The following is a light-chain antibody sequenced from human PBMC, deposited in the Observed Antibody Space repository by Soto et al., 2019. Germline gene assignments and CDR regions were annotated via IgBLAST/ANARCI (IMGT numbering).Light chain of an antibody. CDR2: AAS. CDR1: QSISSY. CDR3: QQSYTSRIT. V-gene: IGKV1-39*01. J-gene: IGKJ5*01. Sequence: DIQMTQSPSSLSASAGDRVAITCRASQSISSYLNWYQQKPGKAPKLLIYAASSLQSGVPSRFSGSGSGTDFTLTVSSLQPEDFATYYCQQSYTSRITFGLGTRLEIK.